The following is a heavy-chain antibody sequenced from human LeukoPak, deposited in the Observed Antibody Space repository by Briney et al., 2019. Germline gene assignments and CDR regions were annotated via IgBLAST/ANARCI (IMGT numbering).Heavy chain of an antibody. CDR3: ARLGAGPTYYDFWSGYSSFYFDY. Sequence: TSETLSLTCTVSGGSTSCSNYYWGWIRQPLGKGLEWIGGIHYSGNTYYNPSLKSRVTISVDTSKNQFSLKLSSVTAADTAVYYCARLGAGPTYYDFWSGYSSFYFDYWGQGTLVTVSS. V-gene: IGHV4-39*01. CDR2: IHYSGNT. D-gene: IGHD3-3*01. CDR1: GGSTSCSNYY. J-gene: IGHJ4*02.